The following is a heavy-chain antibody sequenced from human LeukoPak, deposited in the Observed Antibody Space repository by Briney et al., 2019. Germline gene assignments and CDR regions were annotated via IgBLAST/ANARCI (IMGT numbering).Heavy chain of an antibody. Sequence: GASVKVSCKASGYTLTSYDINWVRQATGQGLEWMGWMNPNSGNTGYAQKFQGRVTMTRNTSISTAYMELSSLRSEDTAVYYCARGRYCSGGSCYSEYYYYYGMDVWGQGTTVTVSS. CDR3: ARGRYCSGGSCYSEYYYYYGMDV. CDR1: GYTLTSYD. J-gene: IGHJ6*02. CDR2: MNPNSGNT. D-gene: IGHD2-15*01. V-gene: IGHV1-8*01.